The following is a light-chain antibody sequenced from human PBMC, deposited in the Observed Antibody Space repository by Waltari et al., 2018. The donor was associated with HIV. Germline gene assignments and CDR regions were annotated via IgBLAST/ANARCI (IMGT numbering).Light chain of an antibody. Sequence: DVQVTQAPSSLSASVGDRVTITCRAGQNIDNFLNWYEQKSGRGPKRLIYGASSLQNGVPSSFSAGGSGTELTLTISGVQPEDFAVYYCKQTYSGITFGPGTQVDVK. J-gene: IGKJ3*01. CDR1: QNIDNF. V-gene: IGKV1-39*01. CDR3: KQTYSGIT. CDR2: GAS.